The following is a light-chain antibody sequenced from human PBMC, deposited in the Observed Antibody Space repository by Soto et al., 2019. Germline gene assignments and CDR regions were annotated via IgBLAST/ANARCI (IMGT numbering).Light chain of an antibody. CDR1: QSVSKY. J-gene: IGKJ5*01. CDR2: DAS. V-gene: IGKV3-11*01. Sequence: EIVLTQSPATLSLSPGERVILSCRTSQSVSKYFAWYQQKPGRAPRLLIYDASSRATGIPARFIGSGSGTDFTLTISSLEPEDFAIYYCQQRSNWPITFGQGTRLEIK. CDR3: QQRSNWPIT.